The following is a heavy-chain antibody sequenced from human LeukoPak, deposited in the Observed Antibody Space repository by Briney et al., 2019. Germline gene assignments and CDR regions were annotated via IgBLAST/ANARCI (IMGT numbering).Heavy chain of an antibody. Sequence: SETLSLACAVYGGSFCGYYWSWIRQPPGKGLEWIGEINHSGSTNYNPSLKSRVTISVDTSKNQFSLKLSSVTAADTAVYYCARVGATISDFDCWGPGTLVTVSS. J-gene: IGHJ4*02. D-gene: IGHD1-26*01. CDR1: GGSFCGYY. CDR3: ARVGATISDFDC. CDR2: INHSGST. V-gene: IGHV4-34*01.